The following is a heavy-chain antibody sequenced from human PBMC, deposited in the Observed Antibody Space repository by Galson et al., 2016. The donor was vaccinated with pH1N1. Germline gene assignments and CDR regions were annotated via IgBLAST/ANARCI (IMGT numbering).Heavy chain of an antibody. CDR2: IYPGDSDT. J-gene: IGHJ6*02. D-gene: IGHD3-16*01. CDR1: GYDFSNFW. CDR3: ARGSPFGIFFGMDV. V-gene: IGHV5-51*03. Sequence: QSGAEVKQSGESLQISCESSGYDFSNFWVGWVRQVPGKGLEWMGIIYPGDSDTRYSPSFQGLVTISVDKSISTAYLQWSSLKASDTAMYFCARGSPFGIFFGMDVWGQGTTVTVAS.